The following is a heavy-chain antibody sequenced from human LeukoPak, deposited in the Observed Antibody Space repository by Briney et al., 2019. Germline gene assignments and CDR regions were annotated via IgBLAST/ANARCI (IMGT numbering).Heavy chain of an antibody. CDR1: GASISRYY. D-gene: IGHD3-22*01. Sequence: SETLSLTCTVSGASISRYYWSWIRQPPGKGLEWIGYISNSGSTNYNPSLQSRVTISVDRSKNQLSMELNSVTAADTAVYYCARGYYDSSGYSNAFDIWGQGTMATVSS. CDR2: ISNSGST. J-gene: IGHJ3*02. V-gene: IGHV4-59*01. CDR3: ARGYYDSSGYSNAFDI.